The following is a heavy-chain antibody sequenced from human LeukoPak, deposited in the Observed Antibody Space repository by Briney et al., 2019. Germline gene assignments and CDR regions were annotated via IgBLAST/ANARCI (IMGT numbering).Heavy chain of an antibody. D-gene: IGHD3-22*01. CDR1: GYTFTDYY. CDR3: ASSDSSGYHFFDY. Sequence: ASVTVSFKASGYTFTDYYMHWVRQAPGQGREGMGWINPNSGGTNYTKKFQGRVTITRDTSISTAYMALSRLRSDDTAVYYCASSDSSGYHFFDYWGQGTLVTVSS. CDR2: INPNSGGT. V-gene: IGHV1-2*02. J-gene: IGHJ4*02.